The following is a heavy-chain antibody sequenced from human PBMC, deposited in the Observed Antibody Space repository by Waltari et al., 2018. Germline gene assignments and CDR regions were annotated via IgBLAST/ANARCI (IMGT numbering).Heavy chain of an antibody. CDR1: GFTFDDYA. V-gene: IGHV3-9*01. CDR3: AKDIGLSDGMDV. Sequence: EVQLVESGGGLVQPGRSLRLSCAAAGFTFDDYAMHWVRQAPGKGLGWVSGISWNSGSIGYADSVKGRFTISRDNAKNSLYLQMNSLRAEDTALYYCAKDIGLSDGMDVWGQGTTVTVSS. CDR2: ISWNSGSI. J-gene: IGHJ6*02.